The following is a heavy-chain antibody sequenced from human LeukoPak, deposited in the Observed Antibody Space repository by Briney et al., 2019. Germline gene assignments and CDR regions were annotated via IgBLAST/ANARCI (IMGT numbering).Heavy chain of an antibody. CDR3: ARGPISGSGSYYEASFDY. Sequence: GGSLRLSCAASGFTFSSYEMNWVRQAPGKGLEWVSYISSSGSTIYYADSVKGRFTISRDNAKNSLYLQMNSLRAEDTAVYYCARGPISGSGSYYEASFDYWGQGTLVTVSS. CDR1: GFTFSSYE. J-gene: IGHJ4*02. D-gene: IGHD3-10*01. V-gene: IGHV3-48*03. CDR2: ISSSGSTI.